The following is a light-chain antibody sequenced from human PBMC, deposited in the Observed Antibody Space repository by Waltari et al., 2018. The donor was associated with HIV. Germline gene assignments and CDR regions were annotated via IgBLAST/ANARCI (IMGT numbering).Light chain of an antibody. CDR1: TSTIGSNT. Sequence: QSVLTQPPSASGTPGQRVTISCSGSTSTIGSNTVHWYQQVPGTAPKLLIYSNNQRPSGVPDRFSGSESGTSASLAISGLQSEDEADYYCAAWDDSLTGPVFGGGTKVTVL. CDR2: SNN. J-gene: IGLJ3*02. CDR3: AAWDDSLTGPV. V-gene: IGLV1-44*01.